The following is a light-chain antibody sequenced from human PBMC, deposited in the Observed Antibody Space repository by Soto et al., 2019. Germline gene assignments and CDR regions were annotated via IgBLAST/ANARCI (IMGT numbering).Light chain of an antibody. CDR2: GAF. CDR1: QSVSSN. Sequence: EIVMTQSPVTLSVSPGERVTLSCRASQSVSSNLAWYQQKPGQAPSLLICGAFTRATGIPDRFSGSGSGTDFTLTISRLEPEDFAVYYCQQYGASITFGQGTRLEI. V-gene: IGKV3-15*01. CDR3: QQYGASIT. J-gene: IGKJ5*01.